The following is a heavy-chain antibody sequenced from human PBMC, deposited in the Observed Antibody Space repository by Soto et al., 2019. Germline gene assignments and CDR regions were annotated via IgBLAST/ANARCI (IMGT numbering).Heavy chain of an antibody. J-gene: IGHJ5*02. CDR1: GFTFSSYA. CDR2: ISGSGGST. V-gene: IGHV3-23*01. D-gene: IGHD6-13*01. CDR3: AKDSSSWSSGNWFDP. Sequence: GGSLRLSCAASGFTFSSYAMSWVRQAPGKGLEWVSAISGSGGSTYYADSVKGRFTISRDNSKNTLYLQMNSLRAEDTAVYYCAKDSSSWSSGNWFDPWGQGTLVTVSS.